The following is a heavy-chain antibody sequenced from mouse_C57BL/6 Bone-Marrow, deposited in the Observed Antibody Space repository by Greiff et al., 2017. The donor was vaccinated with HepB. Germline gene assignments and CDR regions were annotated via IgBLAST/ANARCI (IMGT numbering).Heavy chain of an antibody. CDR2: ISYDGSN. J-gene: IGHJ1*03. CDR3: ARDVGSSDSYWYFDV. CDR1: GYSITSGYY. Sequence: EVQVVESGPGLVKPSQSLSLTCSVTGYSITSGYYWNWIRQFPGNKLEWMGYISYDGSNNYNPSLKNRISITRDTYKNQFFLKLNSVTTEDTATYYCARDVGSSDSYWYFDVWGTGTTVTVSS. D-gene: IGHD1-1*01. V-gene: IGHV3-6*01.